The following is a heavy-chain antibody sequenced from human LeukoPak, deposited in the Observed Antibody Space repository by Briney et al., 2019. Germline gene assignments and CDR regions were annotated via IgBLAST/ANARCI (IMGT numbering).Heavy chain of an antibody. V-gene: IGHV1-18*01. CDR1: GYTFTSYG. D-gene: IGHD6-19*01. CDR2: ISAYNGNT. Sequence: ASVKVSCKASGYTFTSYGISWVRQAPGQGLEWMGWISAYNGNTNYAQKLQGRVTMTTDTSTSTAYMELRSLRSGDTAVYYCARDLHSSGWSNYYGMDVWGQGTTVTVSS. J-gene: IGHJ6*02. CDR3: ARDLHSSGWSNYYGMDV.